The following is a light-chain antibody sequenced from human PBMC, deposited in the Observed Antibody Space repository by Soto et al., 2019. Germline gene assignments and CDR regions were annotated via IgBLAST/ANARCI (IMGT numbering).Light chain of an antibody. CDR3: QQYYIFPFS. CDR2: GAS. CDR1: QAINYY. V-gene: IGKV1D-8*02. Sequence: AIPMTQSPSLISASVGDRVTIPCRVSQAINYYLVWYQQKPGKAPKLLIYGASSLQSGVPARFSGSGSGTDFNLTISSLQSEDLATYYCQQYYIFPFSFGEGTKVEIK. J-gene: IGKJ4*01.